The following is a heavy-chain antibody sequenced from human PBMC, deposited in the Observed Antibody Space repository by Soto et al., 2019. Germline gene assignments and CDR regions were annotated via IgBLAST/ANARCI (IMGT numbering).Heavy chain of an antibody. D-gene: IGHD2-15*01. V-gene: IGHV4-31*03. CDR2: IYYTGIT. Sequence: SETLSLTCTVSGGSISSGAYFWSWVRQRPGEGLEWIGNIYYTGITYYNLSLKSRVAISVDTSKNHFSLTLTSLTAADTAIYYCARVLLTPSTQIGRWGQGTLV. CDR3: ARVLLTPSTQIGR. CDR1: GGSISSGAYF. J-gene: IGHJ4*02.